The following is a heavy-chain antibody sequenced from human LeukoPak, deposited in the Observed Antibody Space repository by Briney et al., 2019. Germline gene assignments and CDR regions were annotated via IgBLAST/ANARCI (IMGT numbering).Heavy chain of an antibody. V-gene: IGHV3-23*01. D-gene: IGHD5-24*01. CDR1: GFTFSSYG. J-gene: IGHJ4*02. Sequence: PGGSLRLSCAASGFTFSSYGMSWVRQAPGKGLEWVSGISGNGGTTYYADSVKGRFTISRDNSKNTLYLQMNSLRAEDTAVYYCATKRGMATFDYWGQGTLVTVSS. CDR3: ATKRGMATFDY. CDR2: ISGNGGTT.